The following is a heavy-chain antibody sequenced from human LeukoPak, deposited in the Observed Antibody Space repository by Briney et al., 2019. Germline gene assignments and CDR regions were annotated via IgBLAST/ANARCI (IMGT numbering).Heavy chain of an antibody. V-gene: IGHV3-64*01. CDR1: GFTFSSYA. CDR2: ISSNGGST. CDR3: ARGTYYYDSSGYPYSPTFDY. J-gene: IGHJ4*02. Sequence: GGSLRLSCAASGFTFSSYAMHWVRQAPGKGPEYVSAISSNGGSTYYANSVKGRFTISRDNSKNTLYLQMGSLRAEDMAVYYCARGTYYYDSSGYPYSPTFDYWGQGTLVTVSS. D-gene: IGHD3-22*01.